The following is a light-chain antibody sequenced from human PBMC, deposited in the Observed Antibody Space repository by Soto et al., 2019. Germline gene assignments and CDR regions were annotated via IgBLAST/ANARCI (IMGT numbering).Light chain of an antibody. J-gene: IGLJ1*01. CDR3: CSYGGSNIL. CDR2: EVS. V-gene: IGLV2-8*01. Sequence: QSALTQPPSASGSPGQSVTISCTGTSSDVGGYNYVSWYQQHPGKAPKLMIYEVSKRPSGVPDRFSGSKSGNTASLTVSGLHDEDEADYYCCSYGGSNILFGTGTKVTVL. CDR1: SSDVGGYNY.